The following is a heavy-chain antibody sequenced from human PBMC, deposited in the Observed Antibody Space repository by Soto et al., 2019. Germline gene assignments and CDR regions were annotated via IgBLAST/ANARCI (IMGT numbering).Heavy chain of an antibody. J-gene: IGHJ4*02. V-gene: IGHV6-1*01. Sequence: SQTLSLTCVISGDSVSSNRAAWSWIRQSPSRGLEWLGRTYYRSTWFYDYAVSVRSRITINPDTSKNQFSLQLSSVTPEDTAMDFCARNCFNTSPLWGQGTLVTVSS. D-gene: IGHD2-2*01. CDR1: GDSVSSNRAA. CDR3: ARNCFNTSPL. CDR2: TYYRSTWFY.